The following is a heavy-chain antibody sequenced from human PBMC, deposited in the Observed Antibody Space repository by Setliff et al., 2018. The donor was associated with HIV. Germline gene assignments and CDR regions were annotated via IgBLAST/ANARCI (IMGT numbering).Heavy chain of an antibody. V-gene: IGHV4-34*01. CDR2: INHSGST. CDR3: ARGAPGGYCGGDCYFQGDYQYYYYMDV. CDR1: GGSFSGYY. D-gene: IGHD2-21*02. J-gene: IGHJ6*03. Sequence: SETLSLTCAVYGGSFSGYYWSWIRQPPGKGLEWIGEINHSGSTNYNPSLKSRVTISVDTSKNQFSLKLTSLTAADTAVYYCARGAPGGYCGGDCYFQGDYQYYYYMDVWGNGTTVTVSS.